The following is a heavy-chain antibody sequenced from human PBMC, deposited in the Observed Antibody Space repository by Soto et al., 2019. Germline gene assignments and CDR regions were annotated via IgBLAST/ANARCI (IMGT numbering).Heavy chain of an antibody. V-gene: IGHV1-8*01. Sequence: QVQLVQSGAEVREPGASVKVSCKASGYSFTSLDINWVRQTAGQGLEWMGWMQPSTGRTGYAQKFQGRVTMTRDTYIKTAYMALTTLTSDDTAFYYCARGVSAGVDYWGQGTVVTVSS. D-gene: IGHD1-26*01. J-gene: IGHJ4*02. CDR3: ARGVSAGVDY. CDR2: MQPSTGRT. CDR1: GYSFTSLD.